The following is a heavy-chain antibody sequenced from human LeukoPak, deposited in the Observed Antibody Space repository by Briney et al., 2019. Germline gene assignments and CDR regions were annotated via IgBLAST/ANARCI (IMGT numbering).Heavy chain of an antibody. V-gene: IGHV3-7*01. Sequence: PGRPLRLSCAVSGFTFSSYAMHWVRQAPGKGLEWVASIQKDGSQKYYLESVKGRFTISRDNTKNSLYLHMSSLRADDTAVYFCATLAGYFDYWGQGTLVTVSS. CDR3: ATLAGYFDY. J-gene: IGHJ4*02. CDR2: IQKDGSQK. CDR1: GFTFSSYA. D-gene: IGHD3-16*01.